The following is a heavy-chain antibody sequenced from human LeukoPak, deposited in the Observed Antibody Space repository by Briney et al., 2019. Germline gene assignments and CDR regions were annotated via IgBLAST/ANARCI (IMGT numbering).Heavy chain of an antibody. D-gene: IGHD5-12*01. Sequence: SETLSLTCTVSGGSISRYYWSWIRQPPGKGLEWIGYIYYSGSTNYNPSLKSRVTISVDTSKNQFSLKLSSVTAADTAVYYCARISDSGYDLYFDYWGQGTLVTVSS. CDR2: IYYSGST. J-gene: IGHJ4*02. CDR3: ARISDSGYDLYFDY. CDR1: GGSISRYY. V-gene: IGHV4-59*01.